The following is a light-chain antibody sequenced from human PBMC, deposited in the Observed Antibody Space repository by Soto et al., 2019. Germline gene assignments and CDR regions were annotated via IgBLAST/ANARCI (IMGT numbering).Light chain of an antibody. CDR1: SGHSRYA. CDR2: VNTDGSH. V-gene: IGLV4-69*01. CDR3: QTWGTAFQV. Sequence: QAVVTQSPSASASLGASVKLTCTLSSGHSRYAIAWHQQQPEKGPRHLMKVNTDGSHSKGDGIPDRFSGSSSGAERYLTISSLQSEDEADYYCQTWGTAFQVFGGGTKVTVL. J-gene: IGLJ2*01.